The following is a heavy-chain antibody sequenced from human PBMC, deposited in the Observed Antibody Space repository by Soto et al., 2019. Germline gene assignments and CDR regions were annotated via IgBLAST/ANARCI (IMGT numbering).Heavy chain of an antibody. V-gene: IGHV1-69*13. D-gene: IGHD2-8*01. Sequence: SVKVSCKASGGTFSSYAISWVRQAPGQGLEWMGGIIPIFGTANYAQKFQGRVTITADESTSTAYMELSSLRSEDTAVYYGARGYCTNGVCYTEGNYYYGMDVWGQGTTVTVSS. J-gene: IGHJ6*02. CDR2: IIPIFGTA. CDR1: GGTFSSYA. CDR3: ARGYCTNGVCYTEGNYYYGMDV.